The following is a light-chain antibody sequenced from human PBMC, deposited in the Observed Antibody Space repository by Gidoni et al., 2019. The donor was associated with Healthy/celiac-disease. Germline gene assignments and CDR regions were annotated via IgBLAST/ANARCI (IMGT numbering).Light chain of an antibody. V-gene: IGKV1-33*01. CDR3: QQYDNLPFT. J-gene: IGKJ3*01. CDR1: QDISSY. Sequence: DIQMTQSPSSLSASVGDRVSITCQASQDISSYLNWYQQKPGKAPKLLIYDASNLETGVPSRFSGSGSGTDFTFTISSLQPEDIATYYCQQYDNLPFTFGPXTKVDIK. CDR2: DAS.